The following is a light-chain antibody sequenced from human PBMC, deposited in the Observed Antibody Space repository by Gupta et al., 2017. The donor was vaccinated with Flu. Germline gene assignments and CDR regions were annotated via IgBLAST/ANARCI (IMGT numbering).Light chain of an antibody. CDR3: ASWDDTLRGLYV. CDR1: SSNSGVDS. Sequence: TVTISGSSSNSGVDSVDWYQQIPAAAPKLLIYTYNQRPSGGPDRFSGSKSDTSASLGISGLQSEDEAEEVGASWDDTLRGLYVFGTGTKVTVL. CDR2: TYN. J-gene: IGLJ1*01. V-gene: IGLV1-47*01.